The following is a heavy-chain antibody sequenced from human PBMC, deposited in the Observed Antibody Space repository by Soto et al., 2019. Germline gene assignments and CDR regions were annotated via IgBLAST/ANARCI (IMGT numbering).Heavy chain of an antibody. CDR3: ARGRPGKSSAWFSY. CDR2: INHSGST. Sequence: SETLSLTCAVYGGSFSGYYWSWIRQPPGKGLEWIGEINHSGSTSYNPSLKSRVSMSKDTSKNQFSLKLGSVTAAATAVYYCARGRPGKSSAWFSYWCQGNLLTVSS. V-gene: IGHV4-34*01. CDR1: GGSFSGYY. J-gene: IGHJ4*02. D-gene: IGHD6-19*01.